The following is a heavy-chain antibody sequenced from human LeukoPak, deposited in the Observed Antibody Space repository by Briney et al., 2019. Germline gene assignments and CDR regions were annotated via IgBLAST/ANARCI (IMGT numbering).Heavy chain of an antibody. CDR3: GRGGFSHGFDV. Sequence: GGSLRLSCAASGFTFRDYWIHWVRQAPGKGLVWVGRIDNDGSDTIYADSVKGRFTVSRDNAKNTLFLQMNSLRAEDTAVYFCGRGGFSHGFDVWGQGTVVSVSS. J-gene: IGHJ3*01. D-gene: IGHD5-12*01. V-gene: IGHV3-74*01. CDR2: IDNDGSDT. CDR1: GFTFRDYW.